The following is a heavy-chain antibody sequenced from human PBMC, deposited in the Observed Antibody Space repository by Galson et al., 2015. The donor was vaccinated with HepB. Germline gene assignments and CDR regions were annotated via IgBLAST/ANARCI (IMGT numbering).Heavy chain of an antibody. Sequence: SLRLSCAASGFTFSDSAVHWVRQPSGKGLEWVGRIRGRPHKYATAYGASVKGRFFISRDDSENTAYLEMESLRTEDTAIYYCTRARPGWCFDIWGRGTLVTVSS. CDR3: TRARPGWCFDI. CDR1: GFTFSDSA. CDR2: IRGRPHKYAT. J-gene: IGHJ2*01. V-gene: IGHV3-73*01.